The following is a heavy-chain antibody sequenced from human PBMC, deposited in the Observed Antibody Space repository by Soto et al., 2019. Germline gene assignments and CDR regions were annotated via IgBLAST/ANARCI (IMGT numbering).Heavy chain of an antibody. CDR2: IKQHGSEK. V-gene: IGHV3-7*01. J-gene: IGHJ4*02. Sequence: PGGSLRLSCAASGFTFSTYWMRWVRQAPGKGLECVATIKQHGSEKYYVDSVKGRFTISRDNANNLLFLQMDNLRPEDTAVYYRARDNLAFQGAFDLWGQGTLVTVSS. CDR1: GFTFSTYW. D-gene: IGHD3-16*01. CDR3: ARDNLAFQGAFDL.